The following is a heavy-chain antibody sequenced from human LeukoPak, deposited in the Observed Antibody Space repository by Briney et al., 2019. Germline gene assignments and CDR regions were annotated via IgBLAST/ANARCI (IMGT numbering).Heavy chain of an antibody. J-gene: IGHJ4*02. CDR2: IYYSGST. D-gene: IGHD6-13*01. CDR3: ARHEAAAAGTGPLDY. Sequence: SETLSLTCSVSGGSISSYYWSWIRQPPGKGLEWIGYIYYSGSTNYNPSLKSRVTISVDTSKNQFSLKLSSVTAADTAVYYCARHEAAAAGTGPLDYWGQGTLVTVSS. CDR1: GGSISSYY. V-gene: IGHV4-59*08.